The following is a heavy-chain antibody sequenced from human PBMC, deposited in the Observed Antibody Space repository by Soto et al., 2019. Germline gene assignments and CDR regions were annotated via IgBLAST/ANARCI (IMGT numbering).Heavy chain of an antibody. V-gene: IGHV3-33*01. D-gene: IGHD3-3*01. CDR2: IWHDASHE. Sequence: QVQLVESGGGVVQPGTSLTLSCAASGFDFSNFVMHWVRQAPGKGLECVAVIWHDASHEYYGDSVQGRFTISRDNSKQLLYLQMNSLRAEDTAGYYCAREGGEEWIDYYYYGMDVWGHGTKVTVSS. CDR1: GFDFSNFV. J-gene: IGHJ6*02. CDR3: AREGGEEWIDYYYYGMDV.